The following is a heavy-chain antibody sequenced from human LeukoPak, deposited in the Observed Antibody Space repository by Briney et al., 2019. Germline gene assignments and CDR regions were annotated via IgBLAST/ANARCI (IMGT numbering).Heavy chain of an antibody. V-gene: IGHV3-9*01. J-gene: IGHJ6*02. CDR2: ISWNSGSI. CDR3: ARDKKRGMDV. Sequence: SGGSLRLSCAASGFTFDDYAMHWVRHAPGKGLEWVSGISWNSGSIGYADSVKGRFTISRDNAKNSLYLQMNSLRAEDTAVYYCARDKKRGMDVWGQGTTVTVSS. CDR1: GFTFDDYA.